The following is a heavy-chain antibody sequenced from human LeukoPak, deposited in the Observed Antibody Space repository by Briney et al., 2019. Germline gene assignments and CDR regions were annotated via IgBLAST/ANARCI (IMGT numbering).Heavy chain of an antibody. CDR2: IKSNTDGGTT. CDR1: GFTFSNAW. D-gene: IGHD5-12*01. V-gene: IGHV3-15*01. Sequence: GGSLRLSCAASGFTFSNAWMSWVRQAPGKGLEWVGRIKSNTDGGTTDYTAPVKGRFTISRDDSNNTLYLQMNSLNAEDTGLYYCTTGVNIDIVVWGQGTLVTVSS. CDR3: TTGVNIDIVV. J-gene: IGHJ4*02.